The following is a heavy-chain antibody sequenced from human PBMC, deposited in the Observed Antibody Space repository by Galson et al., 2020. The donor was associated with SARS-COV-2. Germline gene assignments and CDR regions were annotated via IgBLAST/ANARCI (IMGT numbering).Heavy chain of an antibody. V-gene: IGHV4-39*01. CDR1: GGSISSSSYS. D-gene: IGHD3-10*01. CDR2: IYYSGST. Sequence: SETLSLTCTVSGGSISSSSYSWGWIRQPPGQGLEWIGSIYYSGSTYYNPSLKSRVTISVNTSTNQFSLKRSSVTAADTAVYYCARSRYYYGPGGYYTPCDYGGKGTLVTVS. CDR3: ARSRYYYGPGGYYTPCDY. J-gene: IGHJ4*02.